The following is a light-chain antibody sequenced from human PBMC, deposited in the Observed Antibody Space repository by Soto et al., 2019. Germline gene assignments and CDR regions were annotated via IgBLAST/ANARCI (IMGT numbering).Light chain of an antibody. Sequence: QSVLTQPPSVSGAPGQRVTISCTGGSSNIGAGHDVHWYQQFPGTAPKLLIYGNTNRPSGVPDRFFGYKSGTSASLAITGLQAEDEAEYYCQSYDSSLSGYVFGTGTKVTVL. V-gene: IGLV1-40*01. CDR3: QSYDSSLSGYV. CDR1: SSNIGAGHD. J-gene: IGLJ1*01. CDR2: GNT.